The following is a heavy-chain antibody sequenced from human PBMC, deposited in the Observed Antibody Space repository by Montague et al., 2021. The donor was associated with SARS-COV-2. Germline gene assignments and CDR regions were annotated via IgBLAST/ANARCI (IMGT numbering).Heavy chain of an antibody. CDR1: GFTFDDYA. Sequence: SLRLSCAASGFTFDDYAMHWVRQAPWKGLEWVSLISGDGGSTYYADSVKGRFTISRDNSKNSLYLQMNSLRTEDTALYYCANHDYYYGMDVWGQGTTVTVSS. CDR3: ANHDYYYGMDV. CDR2: ISGDGGST. J-gene: IGHJ6*02. V-gene: IGHV3-43*02.